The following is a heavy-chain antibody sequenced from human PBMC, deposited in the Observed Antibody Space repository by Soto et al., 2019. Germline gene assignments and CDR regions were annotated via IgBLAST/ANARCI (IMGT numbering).Heavy chain of an antibody. D-gene: IGHD3-16*02. V-gene: IGHV3-7*01. CDR2: INQDCRDT. Sequence: EVQLVESGGGLVRPGGSLRLSCAASGLAFRSFLMSWVRQAPGGGLEWVANINQDCRDTYYSDSVRDRCTISRDNAANSLFLHMNSLGAEDTAVYYCATYHDDEWESYRHRYWGQGTLVTVSS. J-gene: IGHJ4*02. CDR1: GLAFRSFL. CDR3: ATYHDDEWESYRHRY.